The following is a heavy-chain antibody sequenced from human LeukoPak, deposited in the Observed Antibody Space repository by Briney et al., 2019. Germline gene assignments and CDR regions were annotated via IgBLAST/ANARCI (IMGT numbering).Heavy chain of an antibody. Sequence: ASVKVSCKSSGYTFTTYYIHWVRQAPGQGLEWMGWVNPDSGGTNYAQNFQGRVTLTRDTSISTAYMELSSLRSDDTAVYYCARGTGRDGYKDLDYWGQGTLVTVSS. J-gene: IGHJ4*02. V-gene: IGHV1-2*02. CDR1: GYTFTTYY. CDR3: ARGTGRDGYKDLDY. D-gene: IGHD5-24*01. CDR2: VNPDSGGT.